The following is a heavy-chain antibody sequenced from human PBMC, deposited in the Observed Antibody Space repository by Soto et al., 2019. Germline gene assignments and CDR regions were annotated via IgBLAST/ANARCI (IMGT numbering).Heavy chain of an antibody. J-gene: IGHJ5*02. CDR2: FDPEDGET. D-gene: IGHD3-3*01. CDR3: ATYDFWSGYRTNWFDP. CDR1: GYTLTELS. Sequence: ASVKVSCKVSGYTLTELSMHWVRQAPGKGLEWMGGFDPEDGETIYAQKFQGRVTMTEDTSTDTAYMELSSLRSEDTAVYYCATYDFWSGYRTNWFDPWGQGTQVTVSS. V-gene: IGHV1-24*01.